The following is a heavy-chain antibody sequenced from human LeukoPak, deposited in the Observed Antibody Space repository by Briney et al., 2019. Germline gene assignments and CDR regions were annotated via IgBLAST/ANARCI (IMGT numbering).Heavy chain of an antibody. CDR1: GFIFSSYE. CDR3: AKDLGGDCYLDY. J-gene: IGHJ4*02. CDR2: IPYDGGNK. D-gene: IGHD2-21*02. Sequence: GGSLRLSCAASGFIFSSYEMSWVRQAPGKGLEWVAVIPYDGGNKYYADSVKGRFTISRDTSKSTLYLQMNSLRAEDTAVYYCAKDLGGDCYLDYWGQGTLVTVSS. V-gene: IGHV3-30*18.